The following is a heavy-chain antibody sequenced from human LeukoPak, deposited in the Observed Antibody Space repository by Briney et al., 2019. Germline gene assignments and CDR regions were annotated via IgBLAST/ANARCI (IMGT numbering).Heavy chain of an antibody. Sequence: GGSLRLSCAAFGFTFSDYYMSWIRQAPGKGLEWVSYISSSGSTIYYADSVKGRFTISRDNAKNSLYLQMNSLRAEDTAVYYCARISLGYCSSTSCYRGAFDIWGQGTMVTVSS. J-gene: IGHJ3*02. V-gene: IGHV3-11*01. CDR3: ARISLGYCSSTSCYRGAFDI. CDR2: ISSSGSTI. D-gene: IGHD2-2*02. CDR1: GFTFSDYY.